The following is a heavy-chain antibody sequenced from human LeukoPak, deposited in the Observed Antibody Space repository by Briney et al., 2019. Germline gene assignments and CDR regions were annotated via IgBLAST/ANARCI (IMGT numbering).Heavy chain of an antibody. CDR1: GYTFTSYD. J-gene: IGHJ6*02. CDR3: ARGFGPEYYYDSRGPRGYYGMDV. CDR2: INPNSGNT. D-gene: IGHD3-22*01. V-gene: IGHV1-8*01. Sequence: ASVKVSCKASGYTFTSYDINWVRQAPGQGLEGMGWINPNSGNTGYAQKFQGRVTMTRNTSISTAYMELSSLRSEDTAVYYCARGFGPEYYYDSRGPRGYYGMDVWGQGTTVTVSS.